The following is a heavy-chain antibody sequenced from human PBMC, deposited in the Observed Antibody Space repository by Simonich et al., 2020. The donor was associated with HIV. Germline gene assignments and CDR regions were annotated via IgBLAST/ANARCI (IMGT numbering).Heavy chain of an antibody. CDR3: AKDRIVGATTYYFDY. Sequence: EVQLVESGGGLVQSGRSLRLSCAASGFTFDDYAMYWVRQVAGKGLWWVAGISWNSGKIHYADSVKGRFTISRDNAKNSLYLQMNSLTSEDTALYYCAKDRIVGATTYYFDYWGQGTLVTVSS. J-gene: IGHJ4*02. CDR2: ISWNSGKI. D-gene: IGHD1-26*01. V-gene: IGHV3-9*01. CDR1: GFTFDDYA.